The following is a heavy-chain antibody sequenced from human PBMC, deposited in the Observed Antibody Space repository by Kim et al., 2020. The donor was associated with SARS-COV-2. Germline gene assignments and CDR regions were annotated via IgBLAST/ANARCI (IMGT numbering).Heavy chain of an antibody. V-gene: IGHV3-53*01. CDR3: ARVGISAYYRTHNHFDY. CDR2: IYSGDNT. CDR1: GFTVSSNY. J-gene: IGHJ4*02. D-gene: IGHD3-22*01. Sequence: WGSLRLSCAASGFTVSSNYMTWVRQAPGKGLEWVSVIYSGDNTYYADSVRGRFTISRDNSKNTLHLQMNSLRAEDTAVYYCARVGISAYYRTHNHFDYWGLGPLLTVSS.